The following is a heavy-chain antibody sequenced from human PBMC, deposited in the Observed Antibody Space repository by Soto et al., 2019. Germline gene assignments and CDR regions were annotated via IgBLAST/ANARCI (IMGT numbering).Heavy chain of an antibody. CDR2: ISSSASHI. V-gene: IGHV3-21*01. D-gene: IGHD2-15*01. J-gene: IGHJ5*02. Sequence: GGSLRLSCAASVFSFSSYSMNWVRQAPGKGLEWVSPISSSASHINYADSVKGRFTISRDNAKKSLYLQMNSLRAEDTAVYYCARGYTGYCSGGTCYWFDPWGQGTLVTVSS. CDR3: ARGYTGYCSGGTCYWFDP. CDR1: VFSFSSYS.